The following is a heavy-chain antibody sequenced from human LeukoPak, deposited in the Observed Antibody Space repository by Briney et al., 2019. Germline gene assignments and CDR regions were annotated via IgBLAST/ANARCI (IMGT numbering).Heavy chain of an antibody. CDR3: ARVETTMVLYWYFDL. V-gene: IGHV3-30-3*01. D-gene: IGHD5-18*01. CDR2: ISYDGSNK. Sequence: QPGRSLRLSCAASGFTFSSYALHWVRQAPGKGLEWVAVISYDGSNKYHADSVKGRFTISRDNSKNTLYLQMNSLRAEDTAVYYCARVETTMVLYWYFDLWGRGTLVTVSS. J-gene: IGHJ2*01. CDR1: GFTFSSYA.